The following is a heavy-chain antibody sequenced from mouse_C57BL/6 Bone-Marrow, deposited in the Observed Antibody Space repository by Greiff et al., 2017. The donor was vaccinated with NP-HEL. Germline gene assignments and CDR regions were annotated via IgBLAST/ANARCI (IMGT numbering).Heavy chain of an antibody. J-gene: IGHJ2*01. V-gene: IGHV1-81*01. Sequence: VKLQESGAELARPGASVKLSCKASGYTFTSYGISWVKQRTGQGLEWIGEIYPRSGNTYYNEKFKGKATLTADKSSSTAYMELRSLTAEDSAVYFCARSYGCFDYWGQGTTLTVSS. CDR1: GYTFTSYG. D-gene: IGHD1-1*01. CDR3: ARSYGCFDY. CDR2: IYPRSGNT.